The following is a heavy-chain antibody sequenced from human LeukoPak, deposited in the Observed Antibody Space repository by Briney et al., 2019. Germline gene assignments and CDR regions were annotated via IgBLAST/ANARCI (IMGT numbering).Heavy chain of an antibody. J-gene: IGHJ6*03. CDR2: IYQSGSS. Sequence: SETLSLTCTVSGGSISSSGYYWSWIRQPPGKGLEWIGYIYQSGSSYYNPSLKSRVTISIDRSKNQFSLKLSAVTAADTAVYYCARDGDEYYMDVWGKGTTVTVSS. CDR3: ARDGDEYYMDV. V-gene: IGHV4-30-2*01. D-gene: IGHD7-27*01. CDR1: GGSISSSGYY.